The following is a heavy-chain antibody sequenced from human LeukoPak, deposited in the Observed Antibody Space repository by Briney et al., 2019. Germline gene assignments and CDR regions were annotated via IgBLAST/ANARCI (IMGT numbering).Heavy chain of an antibody. J-gene: IGHJ4*02. Sequence: SETLSLTCTVSGGSISNYYWGWIRQAPGKGLEWIGSIYYSGNTYYNSSLKSRVTISLDTSKNQFSLKLSSVTAADTAVYYCARGGWLLGPDYWGQGTLVTVSS. V-gene: IGHV4-39*07. CDR3: ARGGWLLGPDY. CDR1: GGSISNYY. CDR2: IYYSGNT. D-gene: IGHD5-12*01.